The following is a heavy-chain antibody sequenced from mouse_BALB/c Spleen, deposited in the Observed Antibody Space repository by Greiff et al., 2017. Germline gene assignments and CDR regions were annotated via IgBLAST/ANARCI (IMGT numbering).Heavy chain of an antibody. CDR2: IWAGGST. CDR3: ARGDDGYEYYFDY. D-gene: IGHD2-3*01. CDR1: GFSLTSYG. Sequence: VKLMESGPGLVAPSQSLSITCTVSGFSLTSYGVHWVRQPPGKGLEWLGVIWAGGSTNYNSALMSRLSISKDNSKSQVFLKMNSLQTDDTAMYYCARGDDGYEYYFDYWGQGTTLTVSS. J-gene: IGHJ2*01. V-gene: IGHV2-9*02.